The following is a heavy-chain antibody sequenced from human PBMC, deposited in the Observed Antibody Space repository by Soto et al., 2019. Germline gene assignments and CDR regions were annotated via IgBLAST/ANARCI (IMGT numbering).Heavy chain of an antibody. CDR3: ARLGSIAAAGTPDY. V-gene: IGHV3-48*04. D-gene: IGHD6-13*01. Sequence: GGSLRLSCAASGFTFSSYGMHWVRQAPGKGLEWVSYISGSGSTIHDADSVKGRFTISRDNAKNSLDLQMNSLRAEDTAVYYCARLGSIAAAGTPDYWGQGTLVTVSS. J-gene: IGHJ4*02. CDR1: GFTFSSYG. CDR2: ISGSGSTI.